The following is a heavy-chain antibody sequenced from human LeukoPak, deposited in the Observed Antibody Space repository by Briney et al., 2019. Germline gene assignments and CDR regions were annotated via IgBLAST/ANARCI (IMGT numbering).Heavy chain of an antibody. CDR3: ARDLRSSGWTENGY. CDR2: ISAYNGNT. D-gene: IGHD6-19*01. V-gene: IGHV1-18*01. CDR1: GYTFTTYG. Sequence: ASVKVSCKASGYTFTTYGISWVRQAPGQGLEWMGWISAYNGNTNYAQKLQGRVTLTTDTSTSTAYMELRSLGSDDTAVYYCARDLRSSGWTENGYWGPGTLVTVSS. J-gene: IGHJ4*02.